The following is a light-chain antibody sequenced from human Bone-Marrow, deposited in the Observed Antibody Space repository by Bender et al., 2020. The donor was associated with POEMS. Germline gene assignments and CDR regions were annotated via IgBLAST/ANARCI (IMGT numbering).Light chain of an antibody. V-gene: IGLV2-11*01. CDR3: CSYAGSATYV. Sequence: QSALTQPRSVSGSPGQSVTISCTGTSSDVGGYNYVSWYQLHPDKAPKLILYDVNKRPSGVPDRFSGSKSGNTASLTISGLQAEDEADYYCCSYAGSATYVFGTGTKVTVL. J-gene: IGLJ1*01. CDR1: SSDVGGYNY. CDR2: DVN.